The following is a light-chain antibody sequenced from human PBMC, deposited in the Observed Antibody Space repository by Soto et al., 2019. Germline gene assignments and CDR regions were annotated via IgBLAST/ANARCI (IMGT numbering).Light chain of an antibody. V-gene: IGLV2-23*01. Sequence: QSALTQPASVSGSTGQSITISCTGTSSDVGSYNLVSWYQQHPGKAPKLMIYEGSKRPSGVSNRFSGSKSGNTASLTISGLQAEDEADYYFCSYAGSSTGVFGGGTKLTVL. CDR3: CSYAGSSTGV. J-gene: IGLJ3*02. CDR1: SSDVGSYNL. CDR2: EGS.